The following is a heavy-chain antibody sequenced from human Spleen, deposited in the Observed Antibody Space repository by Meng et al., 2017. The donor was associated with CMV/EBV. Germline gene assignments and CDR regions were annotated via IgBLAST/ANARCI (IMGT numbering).Heavy chain of an antibody. V-gene: IGHV3-66*02. CDR2: IYSGGST. CDR3: ARVTAGIAWYFDY. J-gene: IGHJ4*02. D-gene: IGHD6-13*01. CDR1: GFPVSRHY. Sequence: CAASGFPVSRHYMRCVRQAPGKGLEWVSVIYSGGSTYYADSVKGRFTISRDNSKNTLYLQMNSLRAEDTAVYYCARVTAGIAWYFDYWGQGTLVTVSS.